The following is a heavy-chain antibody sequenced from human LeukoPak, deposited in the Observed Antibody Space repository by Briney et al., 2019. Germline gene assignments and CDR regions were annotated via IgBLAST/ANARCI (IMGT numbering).Heavy chain of an antibody. CDR3: ARGGNEVVADAEYFQH. Sequence: ASVKVPCKASGYTFTSYGISWVRQAPGQGLEWMGWISAYNGNTNYAQKLQGRVTMTRDMSTSTVYMELSSLRSDDTAVYYCARGGNEVVADAEYFQHWGQGTLVTVSS. D-gene: IGHD3-22*01. CDR1: GYTFTSYG. CDR2: ISAYNGNT. J-gene: IGHJ1*01. V-gene: IGHV1-18*01.